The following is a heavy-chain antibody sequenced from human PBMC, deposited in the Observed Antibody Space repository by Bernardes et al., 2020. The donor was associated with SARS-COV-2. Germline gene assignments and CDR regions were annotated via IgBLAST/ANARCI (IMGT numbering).Heavy chain of an antibody. Sequence: GGSLRVWCAASGFTFRDYTMNWVRQAPGKGLEWISYISGSSSSIYYADSVKGRFTVSRDNAKNSLYLQMNSLRAEDTAVYYCARVFSRDYDDYWGQGTLVTVSS. CDR1: GFTFRDYT. CDR2: ISGSSSSI. V-gene: IGHV3-48*01. J-gene: IGHJ4*02. CDR3: ARVFSRDYDDY. D-gene: IGHD3-16*01.